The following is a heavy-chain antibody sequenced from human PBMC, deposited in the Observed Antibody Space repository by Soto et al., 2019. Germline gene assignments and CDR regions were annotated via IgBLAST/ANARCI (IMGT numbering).Heavy chain of an antibody. CDR2: IYHSGST. CDR1: CGSISSGGYS. V-gene: IGHV4-30-2*01. J-gene: IGHJ6*02. Sequence: SETLSLTCAVSCGSISSGGYSWSWIRQPPGKGLEWIGYIYHSGSTYYNPSLKSRVNISVDTSKNQFSLKLSSVTAADTAVYYCARGIAAAAPRRDGMDVWGQGTTVTVSS. D-gene: IGHD6-13*01. CDR3: ARGIAAAAPRRDGMDV.